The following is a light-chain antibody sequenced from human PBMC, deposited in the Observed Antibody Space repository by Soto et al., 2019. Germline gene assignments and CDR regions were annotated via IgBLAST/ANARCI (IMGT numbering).Light chain of an antibody. V-gene: IGKV3-20*01. CDR1: QSVSSSY. Sequence: EVVLTQSPGNLSLSPGERATLSCTASQSVSSSYLAWYQQKPGQAPRLLIYGASSRATGISDRFSGSGSGTDFTLTISRLEPEDFAVYYCQQYGSSPPYTFDQGTKLEIK. CDR2: GAS. CDR3: QQYGSSPPYT. J-gene: IGKJ2*01.